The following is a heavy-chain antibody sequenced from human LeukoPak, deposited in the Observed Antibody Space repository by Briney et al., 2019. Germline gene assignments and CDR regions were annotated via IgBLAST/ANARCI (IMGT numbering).Heavy chain of an antibody. Sequence: GGSLRLSCTVSGFSFSGHWMHWARPLPGEGLVWVSRISPTGSTTSYADSVKGRFTVSRDNAKNTLYLQVNNLRAEDTAVYYCARGPSSNWSGLDFWGQGTLLTVSS. CDR2: ISPTGSTT. CDR3: ARGPSSNWSGLDF. D-gene: IGHD6-13*01. V-gene: IGHV3-74*01. CDR1: GFSFSGHW. J-gene: IGHJ4*02.